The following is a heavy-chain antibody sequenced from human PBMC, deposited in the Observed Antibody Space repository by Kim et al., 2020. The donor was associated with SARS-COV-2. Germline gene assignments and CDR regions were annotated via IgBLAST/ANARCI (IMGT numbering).Heavy chain of an antibody. CDR3: ATVSYCSGGSCSFEAFDI. CDR2: FDPEDGET. CDR1: GYTLTELS. J-gene: IGHJ3*02. V-gene: IGHV1-24*01. D-gene: IGHD2-15*01. Sequence: ASVKVSCKVSGYTLTELSMHWVRQAPGKGLEWMGGFDPEDGETIYAQKFQGRVTMTEDTSTDTAYMELSSLRSEDTAVYYCATVSYCSGGSCSFEAFDIWGQGNMVTVSS.